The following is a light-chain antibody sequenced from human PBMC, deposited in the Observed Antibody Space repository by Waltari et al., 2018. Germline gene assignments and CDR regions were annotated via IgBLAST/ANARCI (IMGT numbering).Light chain of an antibody. V-gene: IGKV3-15*01. Sequence: EVVMTQSPATLSVSPGERATLSCRASHGISDNLAWYQQKPGQAPRLLIYGAFTRATGIPARFTGSGSGTEFTLTINSLQSEDAAVYSCQQYNRWPPITLGQGTRLEIK. CDR3: QQYNRWPPIT. CDR1: HGISDN. J-gene: IGKJ5*01. CDR2: GAF.